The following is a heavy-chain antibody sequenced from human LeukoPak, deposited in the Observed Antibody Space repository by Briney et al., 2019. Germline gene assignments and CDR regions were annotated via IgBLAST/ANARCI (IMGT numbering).Heavy chain of an antibody. CDR2: IYYSGST. V-gene: IGHV4-59*01. CDR1: GGSINSYY. Sequence: SETLSLTCTVSGGSINSYYWSWIRQPPRKGLEWIGSIYYSGSTNYNPSLKSRVTISVDTSKNQFSLRLSSVTAADTAVYYCARGRYSSSWYLDYWGQGALVTVSS. D-gene: IGHD6-13*01. J-gene: IGHJ4*02. CDR3: ARGRYSSSWYLDY.